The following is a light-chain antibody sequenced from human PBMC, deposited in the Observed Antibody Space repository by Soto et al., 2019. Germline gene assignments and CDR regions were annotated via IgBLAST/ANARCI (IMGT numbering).Light chain of an antibody. J-gene: IGKJ2*01. CDR3: QQYNLGPPYT. CDR1: QSVSSSY. V-gene: IGKV3-20*01. Sequence: EIVLTQSPGTLSLSPGERATLSCRASQSVSSSYLAWYQQKPGQAPRLLIYGASSRATGIPDRFSGSGSGTDFTLTISRLEPEDFAVYYCQQYNLGPPYTFGQGTKVDIK. CDR2: GAS.